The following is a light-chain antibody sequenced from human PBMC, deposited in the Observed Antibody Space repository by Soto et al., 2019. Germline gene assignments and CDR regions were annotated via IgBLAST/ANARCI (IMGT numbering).Light chain of an antibody. J-gene: IGKJ1*01. CDR2: DAS. CDR3: QQYSTHSWT. V-gene: IGKV1-5*01. CDR1: QSISDW. Sequence: DIQMTQSPSTLSASIGDRVTITCRASQSISDWLAWYQQKPGMAPKLLISDASSFQSGVPSRFTGGGSGTEFTLTISNLQPDDFASYYCQQYSTHSWTFGQGTKVDI.